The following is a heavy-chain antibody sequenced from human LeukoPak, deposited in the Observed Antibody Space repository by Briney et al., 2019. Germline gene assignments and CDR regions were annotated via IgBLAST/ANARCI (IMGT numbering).Heavy chain of an antibody. CDR1: GFTFSDSA. CDR2: IRSKANSYAT. V-gene: IGHV3-73*01. CDR3: TRHGGRDYYDSTEDGFDM. J-gene: IGHJ3*02. Sequence: PGGSLRLSCAASGFTFSDSAMHWVRQASGKGLEWVGRIRSKANSYATAYAASVKGRFTISRDDSKNTAHLQMNSLKTEDTAVYYCTRHGGRDYYDSTEDGFDMWGQGTMVTVSS. D-gene: IGHD3-22*01.